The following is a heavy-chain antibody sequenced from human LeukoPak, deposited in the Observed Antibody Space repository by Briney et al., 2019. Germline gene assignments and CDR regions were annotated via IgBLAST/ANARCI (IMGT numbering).Heavy chain of an antibody. CDR3: ARPEEPWIAAAGMLY. D-gene: IGHD6-13*01. V-gene: IGHV3-23*01. Sequence: GGSLRLSCAASGFTFSSYAMSWVRQAPGKGLEWVSAISGSGGSTYYADSVKGRFTISRDNSKNTLYLQMNSLRAEDTAVYYCARPEEPWIAAAGMLYWGQGTLVTVSS. CDR1: GFTFSSYA. CDR2: ISGSGGST. J-gene: IGHJ4*02.